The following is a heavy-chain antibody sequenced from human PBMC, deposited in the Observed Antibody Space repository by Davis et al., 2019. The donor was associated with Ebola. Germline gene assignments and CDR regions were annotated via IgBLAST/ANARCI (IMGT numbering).Heavy chain of an antibody. J-gene: IGHJ4*02. CDR3: ARAFGSGWYIVSEY. V-gene: IGHV1-18*04. D-gene: IGHD6-19*01. CDR1: GYTFTTYS. CDR2: ISPKNGDT. Sequence: ASVKVSCKASGYTFTTYSFTWVRQAPGQGLEWVGWISPKNGDTNYAQKLRGRVTMATDTSTSTAYMELRNLRSDDTAVYYCARAFGSGWYIVSEYWGQGTLVTVST.